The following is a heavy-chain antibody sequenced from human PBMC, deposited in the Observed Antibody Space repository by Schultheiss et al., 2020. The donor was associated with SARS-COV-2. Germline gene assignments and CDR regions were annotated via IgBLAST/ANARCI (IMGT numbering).Heavy chain of an antibody. V-gene: IGHV3-23*01. CDR2: ISGSGGST. CDR1: GFTFSSYG. J-gene: IGHJ5*02. D-gene: IGHD6-6*01. CDR3: AKPVVKAARPRDWFDP. Sequence: GGSLRLSCAASGFTFSSYGMGWVRQAPGKGLEWVSAISGSGGSTYYADSVKGRFTISRDNSKNTLYLQMNSLRAEDTAVYYCAKPVVKAARPRDWFDPWGQGTLVTVSS.